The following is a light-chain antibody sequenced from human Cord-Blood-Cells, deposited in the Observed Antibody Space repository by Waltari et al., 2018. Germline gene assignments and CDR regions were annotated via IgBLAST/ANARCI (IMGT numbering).Light chain of an antibody. J-gene: IGKJ1*01. V-gene: IGKV1-39*01. CDR3: QQSYSTPWT. Sequence: DIQMTQSPSSLSASVGDRVTITCRASQSISSYLNWYQQKPGKAPKLLIYAASSLQSGVPSRFSGSGSGTDFTLSISSLQPEEVATYYCQQSYSTPWTFGQGTKVEIK. CDR1: QSISSY. CDR2: AAS.